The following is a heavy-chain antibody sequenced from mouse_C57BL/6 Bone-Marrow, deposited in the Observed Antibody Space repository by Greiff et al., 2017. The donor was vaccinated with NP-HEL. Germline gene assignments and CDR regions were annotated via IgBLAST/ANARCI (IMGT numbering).Heavy chain of an antibody. J-gene: IGHJ3*01. CDR3: ARWDYDSWFAY. CDR1: GYSFTSYY. Sequence: VQLQQSGPELVKPGASVKISCKASGYSFTSYYIHWVKQRPGQGLEWIGWIYPGSGNTKYNEKFKGKATLTADTSSSTAYMQLSSLTSEDSAVYYCARWDYDSWFAYWGQGTLVTVSA. D-gene: IGHD2-4*01. CDR2: IYPGSGNT. V-gene: IGHV1-66*01.